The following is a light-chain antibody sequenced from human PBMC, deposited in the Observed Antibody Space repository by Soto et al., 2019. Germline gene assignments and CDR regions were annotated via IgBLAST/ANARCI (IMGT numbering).Light chain of an antibody. CDR2: GAS. J-gene: IGKJ1*01. Sequence: EIVLTQSPATLSLSPLEIATLSFMASQYISTYLLWYQQKPGQAPRLLIYGASNRATGIPDRFSGSGSGTDFTLTISRLEPEDFAVYYCHQYGDSPQTFGQGTKVDIK. V-gene: IGKV3-20*01. CDR1: QYISTY. CDR3: HQYGDSPQT.